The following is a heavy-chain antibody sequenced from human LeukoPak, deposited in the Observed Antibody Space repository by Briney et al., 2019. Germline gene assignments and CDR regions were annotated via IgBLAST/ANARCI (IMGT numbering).Heavy chain of an antibody. CDR2: IGPAI. CDR1: GFTFSSYG. V-gene: IGHV3-48*01. J-gene: IGHJ4*02. Sequence: GGSLRLSCAASGFTFSSYGMNWVRQAPGKGLEWISYIGPAISYADSVKGRFTISRDNGKSSLYLQMDSLRGDDTAVYYCVRDFQYSFDSWGQGTLVTVSS. CDR3: VRDFQYSFDS.